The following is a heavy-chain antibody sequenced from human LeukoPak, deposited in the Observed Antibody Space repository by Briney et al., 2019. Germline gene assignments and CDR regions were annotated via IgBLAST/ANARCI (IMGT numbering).Heavy chain of an antibody. Sequence: GGSLRLSCAASGFTFSSYSMNWVRQAPGKGLEWVSSISSSSSYIYYADSVKGRFTISRDNAKNSLYLQMNSLRAEDTAVYYCARDGGSGYSGYDDAFDTWGQGTMVTVSS. CDR2: ISSSSSYI. CDR1: GFTFSSYS. D-gene: IGHD5-12*01. CDR3: ARDGGSGYSGYDDAFDT. V-gene: IGHV3-21*01. J-gene: IGHJ3*02.